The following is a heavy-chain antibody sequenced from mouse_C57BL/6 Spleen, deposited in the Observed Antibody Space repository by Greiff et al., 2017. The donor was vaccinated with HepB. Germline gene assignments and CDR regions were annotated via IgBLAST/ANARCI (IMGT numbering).Heavy chain of an antibody. V-gene: IGHV1-18*01. Sequence: EVQLQQSGPELVKPGASVKIPCKASGYTFTDYNMDWVKQSHGKSLEWIGDINPNNGGTIYNQKFKGKATLTVDKSFSTAYMELRSLTSEDTAVYYGARRGDGSYYFDYWGQGTTLTVSS. CDR2: INPNNGGT. D-gene: IGHD2-3*01. J-gene: IGHJ2*01. CDR1: GYTFTDYN. CDR3: ARRGDGSYYFDY.